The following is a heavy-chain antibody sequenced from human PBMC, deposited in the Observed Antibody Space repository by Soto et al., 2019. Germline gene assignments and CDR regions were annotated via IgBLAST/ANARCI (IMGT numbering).Heavy chain of an antibody. Sequence: SETLSLTCAVYGGSFSGYHWSWIRQPPGKGLAWIGEINHSGSANYHPSLKSRVNITVDTSKNQFSLKPSTVTAADTAVYYCARSLRRGYSYVPAPDYWCQGTLVTVS. D-gene: IGHD5-18*01. J-gene: IGHJ4*02. CDR3: ARSLRRGYSYVPAPDY. V-gene: IGHV4-34*01. CDR2: INHSGSA. CDR1: GGSFSGYH.